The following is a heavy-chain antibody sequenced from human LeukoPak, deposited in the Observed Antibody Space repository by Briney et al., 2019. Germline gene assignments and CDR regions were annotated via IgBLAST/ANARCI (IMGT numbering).Heavy chain of an antibody. D-gene: IGHD1-14*01. Sequence: SETLSLTCIVSGGSISSSSYYWGWISHPPRKGLEWIGSINYSGSTYYNPSLKSRVTTSVETSKNQFSLKLSSVTAADTAVYYCASQRTGDAFDIWGQGTMVTVSS. J-gene: IGHJ3*02. CDR2: INYSGST. V-gene: IGHV4-39*01. CDR1: GGSISSSSYY. CDR3: ASQRTGDAFDI.